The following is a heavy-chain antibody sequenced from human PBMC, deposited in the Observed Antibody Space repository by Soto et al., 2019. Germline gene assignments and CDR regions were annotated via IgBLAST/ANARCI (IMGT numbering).Heavy chain of an antibody. J-gene: IGHJ6*02. D-gene: IGHD2-2*01. CDR1: GGSISSSSYY. CDR2: IYYSGST. CDR3: ARQDIVLVPAADYYYYGMDV. V-gene: IGHV4-39*01. Sequence: SETLSLTCTVSGGSISSSSYYWGWIRQPPGKGLDWIGSIYYSGSTYYNPSLKSRVTISVDTSKNQFSLKLSSVTAADTAVYYCARQDIVLVPAADYYYYGMDVWGQGTTVTVSS.